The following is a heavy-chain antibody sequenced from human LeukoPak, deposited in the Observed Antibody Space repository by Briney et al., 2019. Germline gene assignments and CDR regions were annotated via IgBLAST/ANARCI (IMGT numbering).Heavy chain of an antibody. D-gene: IGHD6-6*01. V-gene: IGHV3-30*18. Sequence: GRSLRLSCAVSGFTLSRFGTHWVRQAPAKGLGWVAVISYDGSNKYYADSVKGRFTISRDNSRNTLYLQMNSLRAEDTAVYYCAKMLYSSSSEALYYYYYGMDVWGEGTTVTVSS. CDR1: GFTLSRFG. J-gene: IGHJ6*01. CDR2: ISYDGSNK. CDR3: AKMLYSSSSEALYYYYYGMDV.